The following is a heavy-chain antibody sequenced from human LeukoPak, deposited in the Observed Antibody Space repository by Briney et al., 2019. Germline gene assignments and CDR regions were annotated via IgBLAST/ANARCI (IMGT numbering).Heavy chain of an antibody. D-gene: IGHD6-13*01. CDR1: GGSISSYY. V-gene: IGHV4-59*01. Sequence: SETLSLTCTVSGGSISSYYWSWIRQPPGKGLEWIGYIYYSGSTNHNPSLESRVTISVDTSKNQFSLKLNSVTAADTAVYYCARDSSSWYPDYWGQGTLVTVSS. CDR3: ARDSSSWYPDY. CDR2: IYYSGST. J-gene: IGHJ4*02.